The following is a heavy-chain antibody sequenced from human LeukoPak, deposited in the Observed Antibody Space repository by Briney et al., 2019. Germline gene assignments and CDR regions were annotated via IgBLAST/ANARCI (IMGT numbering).Heavy chain of an antibody. V-gene: IGHV3-21*01. CDR3: AADYDFWSGYFDY. D-gene: IGHD3-3*01. J-gene: IGHJ4*02. Sequence: PGGSLRLSCAASGFTFSSYSMNWVRQAPGKGLEWVSSISSSSSYIYYADSVRGRFTISRDNAKNSLYLQMNSLRAEDTAVYYCAADYDFWSGYFDYWGQGTLVTVSS. CDR2: ISSSSSYI. CDR1: GFTFSSYS.